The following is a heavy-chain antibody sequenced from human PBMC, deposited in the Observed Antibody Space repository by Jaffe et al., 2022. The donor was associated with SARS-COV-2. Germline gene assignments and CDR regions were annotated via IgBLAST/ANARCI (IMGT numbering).Heavy chain of an antibody. Sequence: QVQLVESGGGVVQPGSSLRLSCVASGYTFTNYGAHWVRQAPGKGLEWVAFVSYDGIRKYYADSVKGRFTIVRDDSRKTLYLQMDSLRAEDTALYYCAREGGYCTGDNRCDWFDPWGQGTLVTVSS. CDR1: GYTFTNYG. CDR2: VSYDGIRK. V-gene: IGHV3-30*03. D-gene: IGHD2-8*02. J-gene: IGHJ5*02. CDR3: AREGGYCTGDNRCDWFDP.